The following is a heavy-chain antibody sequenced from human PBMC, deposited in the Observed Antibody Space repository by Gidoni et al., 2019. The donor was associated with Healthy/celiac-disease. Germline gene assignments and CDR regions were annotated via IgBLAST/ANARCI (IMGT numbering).Heavy chain of an antibody. CDR1: GYSFTSYL. CDR3: ARRGELPFDY. D-gene: IGHD1-26*01. V-gene: IGHV5-51*01. J-gene: IGHJ4*02. Sequence: EVQLVQSGAEVKKPGASLKLSCKGSGYSFTSYLICWVRQMPGKGLEWIGIIYVGDSETRYSPSFQGQVTISDDKYISTAYLQCSSLKASDTAMYYCARRGELPFDYWGQGTLVTVS. CDR2: IYVGDSET.